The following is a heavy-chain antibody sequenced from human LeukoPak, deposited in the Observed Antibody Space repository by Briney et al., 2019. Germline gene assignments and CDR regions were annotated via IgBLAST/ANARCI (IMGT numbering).Heavy chain of an antibody. V-gene: IGHV3-15*01. J-gene: IGHJ4*02. CDR1: GFSFSDAW. CDR2: IKTKTSGGTT. D-gene: IGHD3-3*01. CDR3: TTISAIFGVVIPDY. Sequence: GGSLRLSRGASGFSFSDAWMSWVRQAPGKGLEWIGRIKTKTSGGTTDYIAPVKGRFTISRDDSKNMLYLQMSSLKTEDTAVYYCTTISAIFGVVIPDYWGQGTLVTVSS.